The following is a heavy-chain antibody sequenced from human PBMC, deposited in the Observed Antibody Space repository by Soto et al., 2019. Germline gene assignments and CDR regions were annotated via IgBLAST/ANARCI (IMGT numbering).Heavy chain of an antibody. CDR1: GFRFRTYG. CDR2: VTDVGAQT. D-gene: IGHD1-26*01. Sequence: GGSLRPSCAASGFRFRTYGMHWVRPAPGQGLQWVAAVTDVGAQTYYGDSVKGRFTISIEKSKNTLFLQMDSLRIEDTAVYYCAKVGDVYNAFFDYWGQGTLVTVSS. V-gene: IGHV3-30*18. J-gene: IGHJ4*02. CDR3: AKVGDVYNAFFDY.